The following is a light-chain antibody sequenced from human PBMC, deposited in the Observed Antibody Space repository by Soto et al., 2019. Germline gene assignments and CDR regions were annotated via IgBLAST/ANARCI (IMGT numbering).Light chain of an antibody. Sequence: QSALTQPPSASGSPGQSVTISCTGTSSDIGTYNSVSWYQHHPGKAPKLMIYEVNKRPSGVPDRFSGSKSGKTASLTVSGLQAGEEADYHCSSYADDDSLVFGGGTKVTVL. CDR3: SSYADDDSLV. CDR1: SSDIGTYNS. V-gene: IGLV2-8*01. CDR2: EVN. J-gene: IGLJ2*01.